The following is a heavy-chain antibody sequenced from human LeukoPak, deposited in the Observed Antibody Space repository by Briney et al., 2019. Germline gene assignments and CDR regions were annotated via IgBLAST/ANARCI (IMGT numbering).Heavy chain of an antibody. Sequence: SETLSLTCTVSGGSISSSSYYWSWIRQPPGKGLEWIGYIYYSGSTYYNPSLKSRVTISVDTSKNQFSLKLSSVTAADTAVYYCARDGGITGTTDAFDTWGQGTMVTVSS. CDR3: ARDGGITGTTDAFDT. V-gene: IGHV4-30-4*08. CDR2: IYYSGST. J-gene: IGHJ3*02. CDR1: GGSISSSSYY. D-gene: IGHD1-7*01.